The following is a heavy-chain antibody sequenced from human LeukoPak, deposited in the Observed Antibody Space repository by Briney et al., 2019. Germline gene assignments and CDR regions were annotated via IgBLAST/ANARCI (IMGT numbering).Heavy chain of an antibody. CDR2: IYYSGST. D-gene: IGHD5-18*01. Sequence: KTSETLSLTCTVSGGSISSYYWSWIRQPPGKGLEWIGYIYYSGSTNYNPSLKSRVTISVDTSKNQFSLKLSSVTAEDTAVYYCARDERDGGDTAMLGANNWFDPWGQGTLVTVSS. CDR1: GGSISSYY. CDR3: ARDERDGGDTAMLGANNWFDP. J-gene: IGHJ5*02. V-gene: IGHV4-59*01.